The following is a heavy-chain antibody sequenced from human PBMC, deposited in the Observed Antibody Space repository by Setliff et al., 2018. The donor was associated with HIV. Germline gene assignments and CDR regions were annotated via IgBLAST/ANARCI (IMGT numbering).Heavy chain of an antibody. Sequence: PGGSLRLSCAASGFTFNSYAMSWVRQAPGKGLEWVATMSGGTGDTYYADSVKGRFTISRDNSKNTLSLQMNSLGAEDTAVYYCANRLRGYNKWYYFDYWGQGTLVTVSS. V-gene: IGHV3-23*01. CDR2: MSGGTGDT. J-gene: IGHJ4*02. D-gene: IGHD1-1*01. CDR3: ANRLRGYNKWYYFDY. CDR1: GFTFNSYA.